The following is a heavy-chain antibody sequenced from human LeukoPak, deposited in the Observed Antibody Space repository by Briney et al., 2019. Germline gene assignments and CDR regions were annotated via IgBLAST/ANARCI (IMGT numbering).Heavy chain of an antibody. CDR3: AKDRYSGSYVRGKYFDY. J-gene: IGHJ4*02. D-gene: IGHD1-26*01. V-gene: IGHV3-9*01. CDR2: ISWNSGSI. CDR1: GFTFDDYA. Sequence: GGSLRLSCAASGFTFDDYAMHWVRQAPGKGLEWVSGISWNSGSIGYADSVNGRFTISRDNAKNSLYLQMNSLRAEDTALYYCAKDRYSGSYVRGKYFDYWGQGTLATVSS.